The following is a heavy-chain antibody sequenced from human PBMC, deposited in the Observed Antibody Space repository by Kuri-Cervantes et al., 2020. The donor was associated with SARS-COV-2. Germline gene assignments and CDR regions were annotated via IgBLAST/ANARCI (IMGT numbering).Heavy chain of an antibody. CDR1: DGSFSGYY. J-gene: IGHJ4*02. V-gene: IGHV4-34*01. Sequence: ESLKISCAVYDGSFSGYYWSWIRQPPGKGLKWIGEINHSGSTNYNPSLKSRVTISVDTSKNQFSLKLSSVTAADTAVYYCARGGYDSSGYYCGLGFDYWGQGTLVTVSS. D-gene: IGHD3-22*01. CDR2: INHSGST. CDR3: ARGGYDSSGYYCGLGFDY.